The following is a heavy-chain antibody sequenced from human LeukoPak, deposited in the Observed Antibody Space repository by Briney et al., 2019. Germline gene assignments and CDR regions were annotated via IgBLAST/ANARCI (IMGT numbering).Heavy chain of an antibody. J-gene: IGHJ6*03. CDR2: VSSSGNTK. Sequence: QAGGSLRLSCAASGFTFSSYAMSWVRQAPGKGLEWVSYVSSSGNTKYYADSVKGRFTISRDNSKNTLYLQMNSLRAEDTAVYYCAKDGVVVAATRNYYYYYYMDVWGKGTTVTVSS. D-gene: IGHD2-15*01. CDR1: GFTFSSYA. CDR3: AKDGVVVAATRNYYYYYYMDV. V-gene: IGHV3-23*01.